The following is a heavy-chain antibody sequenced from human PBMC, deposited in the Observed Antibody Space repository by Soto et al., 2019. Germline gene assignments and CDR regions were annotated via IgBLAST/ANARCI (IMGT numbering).Heavy chain of an antibody. CDR3: ARRDTYSSSLGYNWFDP. CDR1: GGSISSSSYY. V-gene: IGHV4-39*01. J-gene: IGHJ5*02. CDR2: IYYSGST. Sequence: SETLSLTCTVSGGSISSSSYYWGWIRQPPGKGLEWIGSIYYSGSTYYNPSLKSRVTISVDTSKNQFSLKLSSVTAADTAVYYCARRDTYSSSLGYNWFDPWGQGTLVTVSS. D-gene: IGHD6-6*01.